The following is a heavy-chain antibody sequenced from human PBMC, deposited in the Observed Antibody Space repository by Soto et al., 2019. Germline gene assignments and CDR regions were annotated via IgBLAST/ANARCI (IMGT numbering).Heavy chain of an antibody. CDR3: ARAAGGDFPIDY. V-gene: IGHV4-30-2*01. Sequence: QLQLQESGSGLVKPSQTLSLTCAVSGGSISSGGYSWSWIRQPPGKGLEWIGYIFHSGSTSYNPSLKSRVTISVDRAKNQFSLKLSSVTAADTAVYYCARAAGGDFPIDYWGQGTLVTVSS. CDR2: IFHSGST. CDR1: GGSISSGGYS. J-gene: IGHJ4*02. D-gene: IGHD2-21*01.